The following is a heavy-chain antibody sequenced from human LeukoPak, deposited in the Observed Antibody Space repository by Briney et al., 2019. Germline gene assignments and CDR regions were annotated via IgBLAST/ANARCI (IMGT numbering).Heavy chain of an antibody. Sequence: TPGEPLKISCKGSGYSFTSYCIGWVCQLPGKGLEWMGIIYPGDSDTRYSPPFPGQATISAATSISTASLPWSSLKASDTAMYYCARWWGYGSGGSCYAFDYWGQGTLVTVSS. V-gene: IGHV5-51*01. CDR1: GYSFTSYC. CDR3: ARWWGYGSGGSCYAFDY. CDR2: IYPGDSDT. D-gene: IGHD2-15*01. J-gene: IGHJ4*02.